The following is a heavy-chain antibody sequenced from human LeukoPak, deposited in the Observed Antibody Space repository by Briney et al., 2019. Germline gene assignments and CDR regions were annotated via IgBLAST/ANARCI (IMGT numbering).Heavy chain of an antibody. D-gene: IGHD1-1*01. J-gene: IGHJ4*02. CDR2: IYTSGST. V-gene: IGHV4-61*02. Sequence: SETLSLTCTVSGGSISSGSYYWSWIRQPAGKGLEWIGRIYTSGSTNYNPSLKSRVTISVDTSKNQFSLKLCSWTAADTAVYYCAREPTQLLYYFDYWGQGTLVTVSS. CDR3: AREPTQLLYYFDY. CDR1: GGSISSGSYY.